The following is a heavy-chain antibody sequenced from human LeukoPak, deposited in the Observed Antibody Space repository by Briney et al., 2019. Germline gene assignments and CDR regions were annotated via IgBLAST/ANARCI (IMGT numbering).Heavy chain of an antibody. CDR1: GRSFSGYY. CDR2: INHSGIT. V-gene: IGHV4-34*01. D-gene: IGHD1-1*01. Sequence: PSETLSLTCAVYGRSFSGYYWTWIRQTPGKGLEWIGEINHSGITDYNPSLRSRVTISVDTSKNQFSLKLSSVTAADTAVYYCARRGKRNWFDPWGQGTLVTVSS. J-gene: IGHJ5*02. CDR3: ARRGKRNWFDP.